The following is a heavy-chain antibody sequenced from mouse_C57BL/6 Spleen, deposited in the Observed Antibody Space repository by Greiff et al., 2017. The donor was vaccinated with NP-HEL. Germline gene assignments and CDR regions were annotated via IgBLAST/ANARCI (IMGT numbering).Heavy chain of an antibody. V-gene: IGHV1-52*01. CDR2: IDPSDSET. CDR1: GYTFTSYW. J-gene: IGHJ3*01. D-gene: IGHD2-3*01. CDR3: ARWGDGYPWFAY. Sequence: VQLQQSGAELVRPGSSVKLSCKASGYTFTSYWMHWVKQRPIQGLEWIGNIDPSDSETHYNQKFKDKATLTVDKSSSTAYMQLSSLTSEDSAVYYCARWGDGYPWFAYWGQGTLVTVSA.